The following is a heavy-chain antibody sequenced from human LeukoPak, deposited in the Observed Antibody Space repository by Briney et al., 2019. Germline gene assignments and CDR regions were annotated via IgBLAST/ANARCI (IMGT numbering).Heavy chain of an antibody. J-gene: IGHJ4*02. D-gene: IGHD1-26*01. CDR3: ARGPRGSYHDY. CDR1: GVSISSGGYS. Sequence: SETLSLTCAVSGVSISSGGYSWSWIRHSPGKGLEWIGYIYHSGSTYYNPSLKSRVTISVDRSKNQFSLKLSSVTAADTAVYYCARGPRGSYHDYWGRGTLVTVSS. CDR2: IYHSGST. V-gene: IGHV4-30-2*06.